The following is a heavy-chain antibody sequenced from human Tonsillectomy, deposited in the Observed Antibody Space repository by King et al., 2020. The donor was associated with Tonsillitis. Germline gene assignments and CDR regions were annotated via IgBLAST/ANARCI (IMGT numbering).Heavy chain of an antibody. CDR3: ARHVGYSYGGFDY. J-gene: IGHJ4*02. Sequence: VQLQESGPGLVKPSQTLSLTCTVSGGSISSYYWSWIRQPPGKGLELIGYIYDSGSTKYNPSLKSRVTISVETSKNQFSLMLSSVTAADTAVYYCARHVGYSYGGFDYWGQGTLVTVSS. V-gene: IGHV4-59*08. CDR2: IYDSGST. CDR1: GGSISSYY. D-gene: IGHD5-18*01.